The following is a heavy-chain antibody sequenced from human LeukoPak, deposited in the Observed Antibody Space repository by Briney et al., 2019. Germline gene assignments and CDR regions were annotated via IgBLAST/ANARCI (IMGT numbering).Heavy chain of an antibody. D-gene: IGHD6-13*01. CDR3: AKSKKGYSSSWSCFDY. CDR1: GFTFSSYA. Sequence: SGGSLRLSCAASGFTFSSYAMSWVRQAPGKGLEWVSAISGSGGSTYYADSVKGRFTISRDNSKNTLYLQMNSLRAEDTAVYYCAKSKKGYSSSWSCFDYWGQGTLVTVSS. J-gene: IGHJ4*02. V-gene: IGHV3-23*01. CDR2: ISGSGGST.